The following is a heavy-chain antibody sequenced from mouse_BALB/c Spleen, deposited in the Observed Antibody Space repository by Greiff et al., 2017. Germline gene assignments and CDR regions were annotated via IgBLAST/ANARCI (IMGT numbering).Heavy chain of an antibody. CDR2: IRNEANGYTT. Sequence: EVMLVESGGGLVQPGGSLRLSCATSGFTFTDYYMSWVRQPPGKALEWLGFIRNEANGYTTEYSASVKGRFTISRDNSQSILYLQMNTLRAEDSATYYCARRYGYAYAMDYWGQGTSVTVSS. D-gene: IGHD2-2*01. V-gene: IGHV7-3*02. J-gene: IGHJ4*01. CDR1: GFTFTDYY. CDR3: ARRYGYAYAMDY.